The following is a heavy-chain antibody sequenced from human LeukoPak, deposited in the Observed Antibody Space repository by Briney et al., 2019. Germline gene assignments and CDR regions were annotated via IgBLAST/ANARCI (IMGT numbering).Heavy chain of an antibody. J-gene: IGHJ4*02. CDR3: ARVVVVVAAREYYFDY. Sequence: SETLSVTCAVSGYSISSGYYWGWIRQPPGKGLEWIGSIYHSGSTYYNPSLKSRVTISVDTSKNQFSLKLSSVTAADTAVYYCARVVVVVAAREYYFDYWGQGTLVTVSS. D-gene: IGHD2-15*01. V-gene: IGHV4-38-2*01. CDR1: GYSISSGYY. CDR2: IYHSGST.